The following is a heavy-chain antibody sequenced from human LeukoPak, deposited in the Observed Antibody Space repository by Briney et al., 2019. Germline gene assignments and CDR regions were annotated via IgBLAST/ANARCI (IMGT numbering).Heavy chain of an antibody. CDR2: ISRDGSST. J-gene: IGHJ3*02. D-gene: IGHD3-16*02. Sequence: PGGSLRLSRAASGFSFSNYWMHWVRLAPGKGLVWVSRISRDGSSTIYADSVKGRFTISRDNARDTLYLQMSSLRAEDTAVYYCARQIEGGYHAFDIWGQGTMVPVSS. CDR3: ARQIEGGYHAFDI. CDR1: GFSFSNYW. V-gene: IGHV3-74*01.